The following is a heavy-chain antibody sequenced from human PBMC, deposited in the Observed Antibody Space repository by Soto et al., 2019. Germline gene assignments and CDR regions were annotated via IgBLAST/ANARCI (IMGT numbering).Heavy chain of an antibody. CDR3: AREGDYRTWFEP. D-gene: IGHD4-17*01. CDR1: GESIATGAFY. Sequence: SETLSLTCTVSGESIATGAFYRSWIRLQSGKGPEWIGSSFYAGDTYYNPSLKSRVEISLDGSQNQFSLNLRSVTAADTAVYYCAREGDYRTWFEPWGPGTLVTVSS. V-gene: IGHV4-31*03. CDR2: SFYAGDT. J-gene: IGHJ5*02.